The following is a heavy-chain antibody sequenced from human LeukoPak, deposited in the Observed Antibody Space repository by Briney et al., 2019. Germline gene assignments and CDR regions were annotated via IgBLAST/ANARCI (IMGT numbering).Heavy chain of an antibody. CDR1: GGSISSGDCY. J-gene: IGHJ4*02. Sequence: SETLSLTCTVSGGSISSGDCYWSWLRQPPGGGLEWIGYICYSGSTYYNPSLKSRVAISVDTSKNQFSLKLSSVTAADTAVYYCARVYDSSAYYGYYFYYWGQGTLVTVSS. D-gene: IGHD3-22*01. V-gene: IGHV4-30-4*01. CDR2: ICYSGST. CDR3: ARVYDSSAYYGYYFYY.